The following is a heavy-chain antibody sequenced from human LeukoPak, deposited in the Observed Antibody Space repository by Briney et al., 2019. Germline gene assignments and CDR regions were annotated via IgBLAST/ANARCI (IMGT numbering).Heavy chain of an antibody. CDR2: INGDGRNI. CDR3: VRDNAYKFDY. V-gene: IGHV3-74*01. CDR1: GFTFSSYW. Sequence: PGGSLRLSCVASGFTFSSYWMHWVRQDPRKGLVWVSRINGDGRNINYADSVRGRFTISRDNAKNTLYLQMNTLRVEDTAVYYCVRDNAYKFDYWGQGTLVTVSS. D-gene: IGHD5-24*01. J-gene: IGHJ4*02.